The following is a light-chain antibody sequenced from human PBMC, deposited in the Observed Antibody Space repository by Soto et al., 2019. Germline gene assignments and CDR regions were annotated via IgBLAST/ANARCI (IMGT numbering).Light chain of an antibody. CDR2: GAS. J-gene: IGKJ4*01. Sequence: EIVLTQSPGTLSLSPGERATLSCRASQSVSSSYLAWYQQKPGQAPRLLIYGASSRATGISDRFSGSGSGTDFTLTISRLEPEDFAVYHCQQYGPSPALTFGGGTKVEIK. V-gene: IGKV3-20*01. CDR3: QQYGPSPALT. CDR1: QSVSSSY.